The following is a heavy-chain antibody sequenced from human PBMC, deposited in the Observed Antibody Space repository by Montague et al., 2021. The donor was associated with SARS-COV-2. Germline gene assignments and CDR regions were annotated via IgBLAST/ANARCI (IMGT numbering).Heavy chain of an antibody. Sequence: SETLSLTCVVSGGSISSINWWSWVRQPPGKGLGWIGEIYHSGSTNYNPSLKRRVIISVDKSKNQFSLKLSSVTAADTAVYYCARTGYSSGWHSFDYWGQGTLVTVSS. CDR1: GGSISSINW. J-gene: IGHJ4*02. CDR2: IYHSGST. D-gene: IGHD6-19*01. V-gene: IGHV4-4*02. CDR3: ARTGYSSGWHSFDY.